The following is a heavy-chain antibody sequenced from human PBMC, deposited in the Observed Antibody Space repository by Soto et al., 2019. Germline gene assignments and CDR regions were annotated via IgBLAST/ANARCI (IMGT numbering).Heavy chain of an antibody. CDR3: ARGSTDSYPGSRIFDF. V-gene: IGHV3-23*01. CDR2: ITDSGGDA. CDR1: GFSFSSHA. Sequence: LRLSCAASGFSFSSHAMRWVRQAPGKGVEWVSAITDSGGDAKYADSVRGRFTISRDNSKNTLYLQMSSLRAEDSAVYYCARGSTDSYPGSRIFDFWGRGTLVTVSS. J-gene: IGHJ4*02. D-gene: IGHD3-10*01.